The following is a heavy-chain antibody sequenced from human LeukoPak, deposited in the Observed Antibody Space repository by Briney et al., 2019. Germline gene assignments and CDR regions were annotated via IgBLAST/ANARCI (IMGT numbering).Heavy chain of an antibody. V-gene: IGHV3-48*03. D-gene: IGHD2-15*01. CDR3: ARGGKVVAATLDY. J-gene: IGHJ4*02. Sequence: GGSLRLSCGGSGFTFSGYAMAWIRQAPGKGLEWVSYISSSGSTIYYADSVKGRFTISRDNAKNSLYLQMNSLRAEDTAVYYCARGGKVVAATLDYWGQGTLVTVSS. CDR1: GFTFSGYA. CDR2: ISSSGSTI.